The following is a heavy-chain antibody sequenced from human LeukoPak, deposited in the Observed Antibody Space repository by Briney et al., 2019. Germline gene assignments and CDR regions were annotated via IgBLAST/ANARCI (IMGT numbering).Heavy chain of an antibody. Sequence: GGSLRLSCAASGFTFSTHEMNWVRQAPGKGLEWVSYISSSGSTIYYADSVKGRFTISRDNAKNSLYLQMNSLRAEDMALYYCAKDVGQWLVRGYFDYWGQGTLVTVSS. CDR2: ISSSGSTI. D-gene: IGHD6-19*01. CDR3: AKDVGQWLVRGYFDY. J-gene: IGHJ4*02. CDR1: GFTFSTHE. V-gene: IGHV3-48*03.